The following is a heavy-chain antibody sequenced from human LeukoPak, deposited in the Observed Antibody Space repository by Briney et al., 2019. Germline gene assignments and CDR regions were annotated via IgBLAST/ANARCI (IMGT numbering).Heavy chain of an antibody. V-gene: IGHV3-30*18. Sequence: PGRSLRLSCAASGFIFSSYGMHWVRQAPGKGLEWVAVVSADQSHKEYADSVKGRVTISRDNSRNTLYLQLNSLRNEDTAVYYCAKGGVSDIGSWYGDYFDYWGQGTLVTVSS. CDR1: GFIFSSYG. D-gene: IGHD6-13*01. J-gene: IGHJ4*02. CDR2: VSADQSHK. CDR3: AKGGVSDIGSWYGDYFDY.